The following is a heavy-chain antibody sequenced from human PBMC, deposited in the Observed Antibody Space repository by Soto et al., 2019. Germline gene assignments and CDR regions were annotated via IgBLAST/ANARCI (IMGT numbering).Heavy chain of an antibody. CDR3: AKGGKSIAAAGDY. CDR1: GFTFSSNA. V-gene: IGHV3-23*01. J-gene: IGHJ4*02. CDR2: ISASGGST. Sequence: EVQLLESGGGLVQPGGSLRLSCAVSGFTFSSNALIWVRQAPGKGLEWLSAISASGGSTYYAGSVKGRFTISRDNSNNTLYLQMNSLRAEDTAVYYCAKGGKSIAAAGDYWGQGTLVTVSS. D-gene: IGHD6-13*01.